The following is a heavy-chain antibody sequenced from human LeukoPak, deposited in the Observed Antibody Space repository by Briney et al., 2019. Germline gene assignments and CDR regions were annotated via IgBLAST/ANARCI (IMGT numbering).Heavy chain of an antibody. Sequence: ASVKVSCKASGYTFTSYDINWVRQAPGQGLEWMGWMNRNSGNTGYAQKFQGRVTLARNTSISTAYMELSSLRSEDTAVYYCARISAGWLQSLGYSGQGTLVTVSS. D-gene: IGHD5-24*01. CDR2: MNRNSGNT. CDR3: ARISAGWLQSLGY. J-gene: IGHJ4*02. CDR1: GYTFTSYD. V-gene: IGHV1-8*01.